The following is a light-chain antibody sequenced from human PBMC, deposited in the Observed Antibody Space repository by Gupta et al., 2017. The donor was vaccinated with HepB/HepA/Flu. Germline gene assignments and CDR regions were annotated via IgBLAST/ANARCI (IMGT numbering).Light chain of an antibody. V-gene: IGKV1-39*01. J-gene: IGKJ3*01. CDR3: QQCYNTPLT. CDR1: QSISSY. CDR2: TAS. Sequence: DIQMTQSPSSLSASVGDRVTITCRASQSISSYLNWYQQKPGKAPKFLIYTASSLQSGVPSRFSGSRSGTDFTLTISSLQPEDFATYYCQQCYNTPLTFGPGTKVDIK.